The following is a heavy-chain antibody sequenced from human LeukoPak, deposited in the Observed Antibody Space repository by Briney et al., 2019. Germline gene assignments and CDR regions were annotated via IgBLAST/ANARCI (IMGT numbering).Heavy chain of an antibody. CDR2: ISSDSATK. J-gene: IGHJ4*02. Sequence: SGGSLRLSCAASGFTFSNYNMNWVRQAPGKGLEWVSYISSDSATKYYADSVKGRFTISRDNAKDSLYLQMNSLRAEDTAVYYCARGDSGSKDWGQGTLVTVSS. D-gene: IGHD5-12*01. CDR1: GFTFSNYN. V-gene: IGHV3-48*01. CDR3: ARGDSGSKD.